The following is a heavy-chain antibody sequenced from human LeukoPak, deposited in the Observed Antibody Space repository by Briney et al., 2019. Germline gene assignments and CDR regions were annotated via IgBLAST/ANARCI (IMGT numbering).Heavy chain of an antibody. CDR1: GFSFSNYW. CDR2: IKQDGSEI. J-gene: IGHJ3*02. D-gene: IGHD2-21*02. V-gene: IGHV3-7*04. CDR3: ARAPRAYCGGDCSSHDAFDI. Sequence: GGSLRLSCEASGFSFSNYWMSWVRQAPGKGLEWVANIKQDGSEIYYVDSVRGRFTISRDNAKNSLYLQMNSLRAEDTAVYYCARAPRAYCGGDCSSHDAFDIWGQGTMVTVSS.